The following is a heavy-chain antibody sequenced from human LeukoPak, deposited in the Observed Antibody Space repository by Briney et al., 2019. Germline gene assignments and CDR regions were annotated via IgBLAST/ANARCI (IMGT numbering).Heavy chain of an antibody. CDR3: TRALCINDVCEYFDP. CDR2: LSSITGYT. CDR1: GASINSGTYV. D-gene: IGHD3/OR15-3a*01. J-gene: IGHJ5*02. V-gene: IGHV4-61*02. Sequence: SETLSLTCTVSGASINSGTYVWTWIRQPAGKGLEWIERLSSITGYTNYNPSLNRRATMSMDTSKNQFFLNLRSVTAADTAVYYCTRALCINDVCEYFDPWGRGTLVTVSS.